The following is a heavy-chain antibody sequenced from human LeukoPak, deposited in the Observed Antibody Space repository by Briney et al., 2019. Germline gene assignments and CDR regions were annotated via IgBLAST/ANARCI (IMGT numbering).Heavy chain of an antibody. Sequence: GSLRLSCAASGFTFSSYAMSWVRQAPGKGLEWVSSISGSGGSTYYADSVKGRFTISRDNSKNTLYLQMNSLRAEDTAVYYCAKDARAYGSGSYYVDYWGQGTLVTVSS. CDR1: GFTFSSYA. CDR3: AKDARAYGSGSYYVDY. CDR2: ISGSGGST. V-gene: IGHV3-23*01. J-gene: IGHJ4*02. D-gene: IGHD3-10*01.